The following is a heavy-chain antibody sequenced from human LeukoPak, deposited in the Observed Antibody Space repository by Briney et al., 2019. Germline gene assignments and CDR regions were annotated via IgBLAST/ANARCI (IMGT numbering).Heavy chain of an antibody. V-gene: IGHV2-5*02. CDR1: GLSLTTSGVG. CDR2: IYWDDDK. D-gene: IGHD6-13*01. Sequence: SGPTLVKPTQTLTLTCTFSGLSLTTSGVGVGWIRQPPGKALEWLALIYWDDDKRYSPSLKSRLTITKDTSKNQVVLRMTNMDPVDTATYYCARYSTRWTSYEYWGQGTLVTVSS. CDR3: ARYSTRWTSYEY. J-gene: IGHJ4*02.